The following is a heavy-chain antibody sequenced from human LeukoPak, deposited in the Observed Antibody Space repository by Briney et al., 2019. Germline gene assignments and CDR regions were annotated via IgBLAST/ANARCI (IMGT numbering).Heavy chain of an antibody. V-gene: IGHV4-59*10. Sequence: SETLSLTCAVYGGSFSGYYWSWIRQPAGKGLEWIGRIYTSGSTNYNPSLKSRVTMSVDTSKNQFSLKLSSVTAADTAVYYCASLSSSWYTDYWGQGTLVTVSS. CDR3: ASLSSSWYTDY. CDR2: IYTSGST. CDR1: GGSFSGYY. D-gene: IGHD6-13*01. J-gene: IGHJ4*02.